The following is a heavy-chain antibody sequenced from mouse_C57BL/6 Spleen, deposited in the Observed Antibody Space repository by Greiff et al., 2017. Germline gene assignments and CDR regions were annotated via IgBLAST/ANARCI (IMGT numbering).Heavy chain of an antibody. Sequence: QVQLQLSGPELVKPGASVMISCKASGYAFSSSWMNWVKQRPGKGLEWIGRIYPGDGDTNYNGKFKGKATLTADKSSSTAYMQLSSLTSEDSAVYFCANDDSPFDYWGQGTTLTVSS. CDR2: IYPGDGDT. V-gene: IGHV1-82*01. CDR3: ANDDSPFDY. J-gene: IGHJ2*01. D-gene: IGHD2-3*01. CDR1: GYAFSSSW.